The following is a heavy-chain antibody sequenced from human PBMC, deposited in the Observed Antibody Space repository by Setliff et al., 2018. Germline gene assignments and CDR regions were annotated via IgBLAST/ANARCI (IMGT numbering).Heavy chain of an antibody. CDR1: GYDFNGHD. CDR3: ARGGDYYCLNY. D-gene: IGHD3-22*01. V-gene: IGHV1-8*01. CDR2: MNPNSGST. Sequence: ASVKVSCKTSGYDFNGHDINWVRQATGQGLEWIGWMNPNSGSTGFAQKFQGRVTLTRDITIYTAYMELSGLTSEDAAVYYCARGGDYYCLNYWGLGTLVTVSS. J-gene: IGHJ4*02.